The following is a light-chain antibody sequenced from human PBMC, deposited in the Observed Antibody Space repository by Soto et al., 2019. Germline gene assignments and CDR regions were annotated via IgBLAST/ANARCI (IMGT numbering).Light chain of an antibody. CDR3: QQYNNWPPVVT. CDR1: QSVSSK. J-gene: IGKJ3*01. Sequence: EILMTQSPATLSVSPGERATLSCRASQSVSSKLAWYQQKPGQAPRLLIYGASTRATGIPARFSGSGSGTEFTLTISSLQYEDFAVYYCQQYNNWPPVVTFGPGTKVDIK. V-gene: IGKV3-15*01. CDR2: GAS.